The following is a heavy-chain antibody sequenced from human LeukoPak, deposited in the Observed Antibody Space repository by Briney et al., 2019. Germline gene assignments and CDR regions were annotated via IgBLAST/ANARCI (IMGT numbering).Heavy chain of an antibody. CDR3: AKGYTVTGRFDY. D-gene: IGHD4-17*01. V-gene: IGHV3-30*18. CDR2: ISFDGSNE. J-gene: IGHJ4*02. CDR1: GFTFSSYV. Sequence: PGGSLRLSCAASGFTFSSYVMHWVRQAPGKGLEWVAVISFDGSNEYYADSVKGRFTISRDNSKNTLYLQMNSLRAEGTAVYYCAKGYTVTGRFDYWGQGTLVTVSS.